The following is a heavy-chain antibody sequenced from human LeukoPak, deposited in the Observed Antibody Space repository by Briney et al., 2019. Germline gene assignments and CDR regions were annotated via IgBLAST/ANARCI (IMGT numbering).Heavy chain of an antibody. V-gene: IGHV4-34*01. D-gene: IGHD2-8*01. CDR3: ASKSMQSDY. CDR1: GGSFSGYY. J-gene: IGHJ4*02. CDR2: INHSGST. Sequence: SKTLSLTCAVYGGSFSGYYWSWIRQPPGKGLEWIGEINHSGSTDYNPSLKSRVTISVDTSKNQFSLKLSSVTAADTAVYYCASKSMQSDYWGQGTLVTVSS.